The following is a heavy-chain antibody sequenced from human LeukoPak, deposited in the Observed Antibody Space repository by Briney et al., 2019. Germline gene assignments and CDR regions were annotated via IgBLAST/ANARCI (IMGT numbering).Heavy chain of an antibody. CDR1: GGTFSSYA. CDR3: AKALTMIVVIGSSRVFDY. Sequence: SVKVSCKASGGTFSSYAISWVRQAPGQGLEWMGRIIPIFGTANYAQKFQGRVTITTDESTSTAYMELSSLRSEDTAVYYCAKALTMIVVIGSSRVFDYWGQGTLVTVSS. CDR2: IIPIFGTA. J-gene: IGHJ4*02. D-gene: IGHD3-22*01. V-gene: IGHV1-69*05.